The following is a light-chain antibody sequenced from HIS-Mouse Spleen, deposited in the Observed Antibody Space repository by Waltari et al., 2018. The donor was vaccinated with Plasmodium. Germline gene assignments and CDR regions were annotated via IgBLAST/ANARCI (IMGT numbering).Light chain of an antibody. V-gene: IGLV3-10*01. CDR3: YSTDSSGNHRV. Sequence: SYELTQPPSGPVSPGQTARNTCSGDASPKQYAYWYQQKSGQAPVLVIYEDSKRPSGIPERFSGSSSGTMATLTISGAQVEDEADYYCYSTDSSGNHRVFGGGTKLTVL. CDR1: ASPKQY. CDR2: EDS. J-gene: IGLJ3*02.